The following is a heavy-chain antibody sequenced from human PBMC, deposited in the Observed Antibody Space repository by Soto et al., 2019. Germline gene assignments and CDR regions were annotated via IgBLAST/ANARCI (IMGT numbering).Heavy chain of an antibody. CDR3: ARRYCSSTSCYAPLDYYYGMDV. CDR2: IIPIFGTA. CDR1: GGTFSSYA. Sequence: ASVKVSCKASGGTFSSYAISWVRQAPGQGLEWMGGIIPIFGTANYAQKFQGRVTITADESTSTDYMELSSLRSEDTAVYYCARRYCSSTSCYAPLDYYYGMDVWGQGTTVTVSS. D-gene: IGHD2-2*01. V-gene: IGHV1-69*13. J-gene: IGHJ6*02.